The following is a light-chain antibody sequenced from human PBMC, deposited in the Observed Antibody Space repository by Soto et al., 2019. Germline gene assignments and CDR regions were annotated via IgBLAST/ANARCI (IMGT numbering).Light chain of an antibody. Sequence: QSALTQPASVSGSPGQSITISCIGTSSDVGSYNLVSWYQQHPGKDPKVLIYEVSERPSGVSNRFSGSKSGNTASLAISGLQAEDEAEYYCCSYAGSRTHVLFGGGTQLTVL. V-gene: IGLV2-23*02. CDR1: SSDVGSYNL. CDR3: CSYAGSRTHVL. J-gene: IGLJ2*01. CDR2: EVS.